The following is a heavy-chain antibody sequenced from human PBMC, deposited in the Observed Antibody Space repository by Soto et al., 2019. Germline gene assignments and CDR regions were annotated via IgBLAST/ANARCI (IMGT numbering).Heavy chain of an antibody. CDR3: ATTRSTILGVVIIPVSLDY. Sequence: GASVKVSCKASGYTFTSYYMHWVRQAPGQRLEWMGMINASTGIAKYSQKFQDRVSISRDTSANTAYMELNSLRAEDTAVYYCATTRSTILGVVIIPVSLDYWGQGTLVTVSS. CDR1: GYTFTSYY. CDR2: INASTGIA. J-gene: IGHJ4*02. V-gene: IGHV1-3*01. D-gene: IGHD3-3*01.